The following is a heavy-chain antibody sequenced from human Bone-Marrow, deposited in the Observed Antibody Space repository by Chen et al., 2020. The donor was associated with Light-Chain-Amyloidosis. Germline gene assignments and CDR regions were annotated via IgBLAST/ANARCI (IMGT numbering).Heavy chain of an antibody. V-gene: IGHV3-30*18. D-gene: IGHD6-13*01. CDR2: KSFDGSDE. CDR3: AKQYLVGG. Sequence: QVQLVESGGGVVQPGGSLRLPSAASGFPFSTYGMHWFRQAPGKGLEWVAFKSFDGSDEYYAVSVKGRFTISRDNSNNMLYLQLTSLRAEDTAVYYCAKQYLVGGWGQGTLVTVSS. CDR1: GFPFSTYG. J-gene: IGHJ4*02.